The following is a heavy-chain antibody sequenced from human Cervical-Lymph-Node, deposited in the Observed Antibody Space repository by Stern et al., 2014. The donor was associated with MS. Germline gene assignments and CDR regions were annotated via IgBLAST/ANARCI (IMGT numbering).Heavy chain of an antibody. CDR3: ARQDISSAAFDY. CDR1: GASITSGGLS. D-gene: IGHD6-6*01. V-gene: IGHV4-31*03. CDR2: IYYSGIT. J-gene: IGHJ4*02. Sequence: QLQLQESGPGLVKPSQTLSLTCTVSGASITSGGLSWNWLRQHQGKGLEWVGHIYYSGITYYNSSLKSRVTMSVGTSNNQFSLKLSSVTAADTAVYYCARQDISSAAFDYWGQGTLVTISS.